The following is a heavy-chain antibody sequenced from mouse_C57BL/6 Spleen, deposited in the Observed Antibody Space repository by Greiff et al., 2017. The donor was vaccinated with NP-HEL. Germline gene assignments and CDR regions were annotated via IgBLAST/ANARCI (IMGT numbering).Heavy chain of an antibody. D-gene: IGHD1-1*01. Sequence: VQLQESGAELLKPGASVKISCKASGYAFSSYWMNWVKQRPGKGLEWIGQIYPGDGDTNYNGKFKGKATLTADKSSSTAYMQLSSLTSEDSAVYFGARPVVAHWYFDVWGTGTTVTVSS. CDR2: IYPGDGDT. CDR1: GYAFSSYW. CDR3: ARPVVAHWYFDV. J-gene: IGHJ1*03. V-gene: IGHV1-80*01.